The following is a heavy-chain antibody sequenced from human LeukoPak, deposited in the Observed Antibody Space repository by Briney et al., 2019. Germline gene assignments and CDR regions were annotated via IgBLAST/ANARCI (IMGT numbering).Heavy chain of an antibody. CDR1: GYTFTSYA. V-gene: IGHV7-4-1*02. CDR3: ARDRSYYDSSGYYLYYFDY. D-gene: IGHD3-22*01. CDR2: INTNTGNP. J-gene: IGHJ4*02. Sequence: ASVKVSCKASGYTFTSYAMNWVRQAPGQGLEWMGWINTNTGNPTYAQGFTGRFVFSLDTSVSTAYLQISSLKAEDTAVYYCARDRSYYDSSGYYLYYFDYWGQGTLVTVSS.